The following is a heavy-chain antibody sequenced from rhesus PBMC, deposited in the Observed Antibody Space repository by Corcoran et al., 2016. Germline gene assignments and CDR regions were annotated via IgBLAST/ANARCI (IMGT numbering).Heavy chain of an antibody. CDR1: GFTFSDHY. J-gene: IGHJ4*01. V-gene: IGHV3-6*01. CDR2: IRNKAYGGTE. D-gene: IGHD6S26*01. CDR3: TRSYSRGWSYFDY. Sequence: LACAASGFTFSDHYILWVGFIRNKAYGGTEKDAASVKGRFTNSREDNKCIAYLQMSSLKTEDTAVYYCTRSYSRGWSYFDYWGQGVLVTVSS.